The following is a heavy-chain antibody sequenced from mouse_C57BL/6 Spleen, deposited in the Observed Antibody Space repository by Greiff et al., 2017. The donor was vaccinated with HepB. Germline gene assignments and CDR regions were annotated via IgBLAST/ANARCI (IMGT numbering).Heavy chain of an antibody. CDR1: GFTFSDYG. CDR2: ISSGSSTI. CDR3: ARTDFYYGSSGFAY. V-gene: IGHV5-17*01. Sequence: EVKVVESGGGLVKPGGSLKLSCAASGFTFSDYGMHWVRQAPEKGLEWVAYISSGSSTIYYADTVKGRFTISRDNAKNTLILQMTSLRSEDTAMYYCARTDFYYGSSGFAYWGQGTLVTVSA. D-gene: IGHD1-1*01. J-gene: IGHJ3*01.